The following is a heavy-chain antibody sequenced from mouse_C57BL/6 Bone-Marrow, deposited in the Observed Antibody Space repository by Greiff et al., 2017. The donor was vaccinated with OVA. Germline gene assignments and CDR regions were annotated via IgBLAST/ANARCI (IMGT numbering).Heavy chain of an antibody. CDR2: ISSGGSYT. V-gene: IGHV5-6*02. CDR1: GFTFSSYG. D-gene: IGHD2-1*01. CDR3: ARHENYGNWCAY. J-gene: IGHJ3*01. Sequence: DVMLVESGGDLVKPGGSLKLSCAASGFTFSSYGMSWVRQTPDKRLEWVATISSGGSYTYYPDSVKGRFTISRDNAKNTLYLQMSSLKSEDTAMYYCARHENYGNWCAYWGQGTLVTVSA.